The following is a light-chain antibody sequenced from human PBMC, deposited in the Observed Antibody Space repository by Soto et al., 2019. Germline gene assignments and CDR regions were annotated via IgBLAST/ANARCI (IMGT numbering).Light chain of an antibody. CDR2: GAS. J-gene: IGKJ2*01. V-gene: IGKV3-20*01. CDR3: QQCGTPPPAFT. CDR1: QSVSSNY. Sequence: EIVLTQSPGTLSLSPGERATLSCRASQSVSSNYLAWYQQKPGQAHRPLIYGASGRATGIPDRFSGSGSGTDFTLTISRLEPEDSAVPSCQQCGTPPPAFTFGHGTKLEIK.